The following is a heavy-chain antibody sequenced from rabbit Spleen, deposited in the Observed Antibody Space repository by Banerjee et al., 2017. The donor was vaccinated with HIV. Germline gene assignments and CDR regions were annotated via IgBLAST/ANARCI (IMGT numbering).Heavy chain of an antibody. CDR1: GIDFSSYG. CDR2: IYPGFGLK. D-gene: IGHD5-1*01. V-gene: IGHV1S47*01. Sequence: ELVESGGGLVQPGESLKLSCKVSGIDFSSYGISWVRQAPGKGPEWIAYIYPGFGLKNYANSVKGRFTISKTSSTTVTLQMTSLTVADTATYFCARDLVTVIGWNFNLWGQGTLVTVS. CDR3: ARDLVTVIGWNFNL. J-gene: IGHJ4*01.